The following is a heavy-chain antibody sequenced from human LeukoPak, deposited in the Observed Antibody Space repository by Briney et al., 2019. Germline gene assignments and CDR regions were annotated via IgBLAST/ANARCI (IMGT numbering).Heavy chain of an antibody. Sequence: ASVKVSCKASGGTFSSYAISWVRQAPGQGLEWMGGIIPIFGTANYAQKFQGRVTITADKSTSTAYMELSSLRSEDTAVYYCARLSSHYGDYKVDPWGQGTLVTVSS. CDR2: IIPIFGTA. CDR1: GGTFSSYA. CDR3: ARLSSHYGDYKVDP. J-gene: IGHJ5*02. D-gene: IGHD4-17*01. V-gene: IGHV1-69*06.